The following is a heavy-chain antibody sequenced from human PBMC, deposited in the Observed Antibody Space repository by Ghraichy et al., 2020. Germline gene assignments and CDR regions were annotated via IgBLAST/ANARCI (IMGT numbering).Heavy chain of an antibody. D-gene: IGHD2-21*02. V-gene: IGHV4-4*02. Sequence: SETLSLTCSVSSGSVSGTTWWTWVRQAPGKGLEWIGQIYGSGGTNYNPSLGSRVTTSIDKSKNLFSLNLRSVTAADTAVYYCAGDRGYCGGDCYFDSWGQGALVTVSS. J-gene: IGHJ5*01. CDR1: SGSVSGTTW. CDR2: IYGSGGT. CDR3: AGDRGYCGGDCYFDS.